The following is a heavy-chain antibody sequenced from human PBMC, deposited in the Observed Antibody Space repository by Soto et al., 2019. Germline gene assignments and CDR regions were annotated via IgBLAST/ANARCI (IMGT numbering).Heavy chain of an antibody. CDR1: GGSFSGYY. J-gene: IGHJ6*02. V-gene: IGHV4-34*01. CDR2: INHSGST. CDR3: ARGRGTMVRGVNYYYYGMDV. D-gene: IGHD3-10*01. Sequence: QVQLQQWGAGLLKPSETLSLTCAVYGGSFSGYYWSWIRQPPGKGLEWIGEINHSGSTNYNQSLKSRVTISVDESKNQFSLKLSSVTAADTAVYYCARGRGTMVRGVNYYYYGMDVWGQGTTVTVSS.